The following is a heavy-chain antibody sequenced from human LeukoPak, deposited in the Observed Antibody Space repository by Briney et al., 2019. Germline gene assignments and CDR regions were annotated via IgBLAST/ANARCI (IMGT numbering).Heavy chain of an antibody. D-gene: IGHD3-16*01. V-gene: IGHV3-7*03. J-gene: IGHJ6*03. CDR2: INQDKLKN. CDR1: GLTLSRAW. Sequence: SGLTLSRAWMGWVREPPGKGLDEVANINQDKLKNYYLDSVQGRFTISRDHARNSLYLQMNSLRAEDTAVYYCAKLGGQEVYNYYVGVWGKGTTVAVSS. CDR3: AKLGGQEVYNYYVGV.